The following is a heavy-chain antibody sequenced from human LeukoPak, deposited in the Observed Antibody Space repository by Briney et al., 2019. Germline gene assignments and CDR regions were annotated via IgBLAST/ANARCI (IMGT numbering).Heavy chain of an antibody. D-gene: IGHD2-2*01. CDR1: XXXXSXYA. CDR2: ISYNGSKI. J-gene: IGHJ4*02. V-gene: IGHV3-30*18. Sequence: LRXXXXASXXXXSXYAXSWVRQAPGKGLEWVAVISYNGSKIYYADSVKGRFTISRDNSKNTLHLQMNSLRAEDTAVYYCAKDGGRVVVLPALGLGYWGQGTLVTVSS. CDR3: AKDGGRVVVLPALGLGY.